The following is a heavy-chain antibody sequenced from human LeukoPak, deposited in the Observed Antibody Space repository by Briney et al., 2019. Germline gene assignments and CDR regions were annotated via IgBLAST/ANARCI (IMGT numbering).Heavy chain of an antibody. CDR2: IYTSGST. Sequence: SQTLSLTCTVSGGSISSGSYYWSWIRQPAGKGLEWIGRIYTSGSTNYNPSLKSRVTISVDTSKNQFSLKLSSVTAADTAVYYCAREGYSQEFDIWGQGTMVTVSS. V-gene: IGHV4-61*02. CDR3: AREGYSQEFDI. D-gene: IGHD5-18*01. J-gene: IGHJ3*02. CDR1: GGSISSGSYY.